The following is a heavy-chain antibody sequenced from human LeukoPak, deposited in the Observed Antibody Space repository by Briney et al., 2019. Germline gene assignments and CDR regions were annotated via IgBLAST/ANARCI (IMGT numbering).Heavy chain of an antibody. J-gene: IGHJ4*02. CDR1: GDSVSSNSAS. Sequence: SQTLSLTCAISGDSVSSNSASWNCIRQSPSRGLEWLGRTYYRSEWRNDCAVSVKSRITISPDTSKNQFSLQLNSVTPEDTAVYYCARGTGDSCKDWGLGTLVTVSS. CDR2: TYYRSEWRN. CDR3: ARGTGDSCKD. D-gene: IGHD3-22*01. V-gene: IGHV6-1*01.